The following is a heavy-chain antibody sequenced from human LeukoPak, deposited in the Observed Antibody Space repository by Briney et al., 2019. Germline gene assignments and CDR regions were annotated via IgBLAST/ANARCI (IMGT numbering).Heavy chain of an antibody. CDR3: ASHSGSYGYFDY. Sequence: GGSLRLSCAASGFTFSSYGMHWVRQAPGKGLEWVAVISYDGSNKYYADSVKGRFTISRDNAKNSLYLQMNSLRAEDTAVYYCASHSGSYGYFDYWGQGTLVTVSS. CDR2: ISYDGSNK. V-gene: IGHV3-30*03. CDR1: GFTFSSYG. D-gene: IGHD1-26*01. J-gene: IGHJ4*02.